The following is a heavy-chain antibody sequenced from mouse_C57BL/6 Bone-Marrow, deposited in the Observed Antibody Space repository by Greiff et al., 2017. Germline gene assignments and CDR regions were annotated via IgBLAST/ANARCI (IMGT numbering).Heavy chain of an antibody. J-gene: IGHJ4*01. CDR1: GFTFSDYG. CDR3: ARKPPYYFFMDY. Sequence: EVKLVASGGGLVQPGGSLKLSCAASGFTFSDYGMAWVRQAPRKGPEWVAFISNLAYSIYYADTVTGRFTISRENAKNTLYLEMSSLRSEDTAMYYCARKPPYYFFMDYWGQGTSVTVSS. V-gene: IGHV5-15*01. D-gene: IGHD2-10*01. CDR2: ISNLAYSI.